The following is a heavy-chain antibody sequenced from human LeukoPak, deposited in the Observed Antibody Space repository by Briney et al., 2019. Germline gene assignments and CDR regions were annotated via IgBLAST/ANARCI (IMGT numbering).Heavy chain of an antibody. D-gene: IGHD1-1*01. CDR3: ARRAYSAAYWKHFDY. Sequence: PSETLSLTCTVSGGSISSSSDYWGWIRQAPGKGLERIGSIYYYENTYYNSSLKSRVTISVDTSNNQFSLKLNSVTAADTAVYFCARRAYSAAYWKHFDYWGQGTLVTVSS. CDR2: IYYYENT. V-gene: IGHV4-39*01. CDR1: GGSISSSSDY. J-gene: IGHJ4*02.